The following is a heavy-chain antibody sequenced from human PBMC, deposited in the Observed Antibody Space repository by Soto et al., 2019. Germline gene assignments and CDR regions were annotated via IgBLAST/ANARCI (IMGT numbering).Heavy chain of an antibody. CDR1: GFTFSSYS. CDR2: ISSSSSYI. V-gene: IGHV3-21*01. J-gene: IGHJ4*02. Sequence: EVQLVESGGGLVKPGGSLRLSCAASGFTFSSYSMNWVRQAPGKGLEWVSSISSSSSYIYYADSVKGRFTISRDNAKNSLSLQMSRRAAEDTPVYYCARDQPGYSYCYGLGYWGQGTLFTVSS. D-gene: IGHD5-18*01. CDR3: ARDQPGYSYCYGLGY.